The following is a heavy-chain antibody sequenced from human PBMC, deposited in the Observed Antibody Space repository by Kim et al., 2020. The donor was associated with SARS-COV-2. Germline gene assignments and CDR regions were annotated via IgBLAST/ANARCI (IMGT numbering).Heavy chain of an antibody. D-gene: IGHD6-19*01. V-gene: IGHV4-59*08. CDR1: GGSISSYY. CDR3: ARQRGIAVAGFDY. Sequence: SETLSLTCTVSGGSISSYYWSWIRQPPGKGLEWIGYIYYSGSTNYNPSLKSRVTISVDTSKNQFSLKLSSVTAADTAVYYCARQRGIAVAGFDYWGQGTPVTVSS. CDR2: IYYSGST. J-gene: IGHJ4*02.